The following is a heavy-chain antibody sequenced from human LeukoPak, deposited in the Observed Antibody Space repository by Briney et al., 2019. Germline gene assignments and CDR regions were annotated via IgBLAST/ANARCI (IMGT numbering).Heavy chain of an antibody. V-gene: IGHV3-53*01. CDR2: IYSGDRT. CDR3: ARVVGASHHTVDY. Sequence: GGSLRLSCAASGFTLSAYSMGWVRQAPGKGLEWLSLIYSGDRTYHADSVKGRFTVSRDDSENTLSLQMNSLRVEDTALYFCARVVGASHHTVDYWGQGALVTVSS. J-gene: IGHJ4*02. D-gene: IGHD1-26*01. CDR1: GFTLSAYS.